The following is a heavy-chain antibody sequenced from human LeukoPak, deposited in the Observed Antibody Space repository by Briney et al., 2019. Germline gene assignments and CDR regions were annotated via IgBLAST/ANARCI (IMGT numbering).Heavy chain of an antibody. Sequence: PGGSLRLSCAASGFSFGSHWMTWVRQAPGKGLEWVANIRQDGGIKYYVDSVRGRFTVSRDNAKNSLYLQMNSLRAEDLAVYFCTRMSGSGRPASYASWGQGTLVTVSS. J-gene: IGHJ4*02. CDR3: TRMSGSGRPASYAS. CDR2: IRQDGGIK. V-gene: IGHV3-7*01. CDR1: GFSFGSHW. D-gene: IGHD3-10*01.